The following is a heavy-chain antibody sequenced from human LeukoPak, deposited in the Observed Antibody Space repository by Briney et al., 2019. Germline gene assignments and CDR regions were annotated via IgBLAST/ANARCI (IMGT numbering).Heavy chain of an antibody. CDR3: ARLTNTYESGGYYPPFDY. D-gene: IGHD3-22*01. CDR2: IFYSGNT. J-gene: IGHJ4*02. CDR1: GGSISSYY. Sequence: KPSETLSLTCTVSGGSISSYYWSWIRQPPGKGLEWIGYIFYSGNTNYNPSLKSRVTMSVDTSNNRFSLKLRSVTAADTAVYYCARLTNTYESGGYYPPFDYWGQGILVTVSS. V-gene: IGHV4-59*08.